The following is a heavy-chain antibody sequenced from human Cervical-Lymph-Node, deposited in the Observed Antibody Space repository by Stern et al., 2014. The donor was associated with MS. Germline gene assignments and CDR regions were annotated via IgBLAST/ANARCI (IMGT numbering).Heavy chain of an antibody. D-gene: IGHD1/OR15-1a*01. Sequence: QVQLQESGPGLVKPLGTLSLTCAVSGGSISDDYRWSWVRQPPGKGLEWIGEIYHSGSTNYNPSLKSRVTISVDSSKSQFSVQLTSVTAVDTAVYYCARGGTGHLDYWGQGTLVTVSS. CDR3: ARGGTGHLDY. V-gene: IGHV4-4*02. J-gene: IGHJ4*02. CDR2: IYHSGST. CDR1: GGSISDDYR.